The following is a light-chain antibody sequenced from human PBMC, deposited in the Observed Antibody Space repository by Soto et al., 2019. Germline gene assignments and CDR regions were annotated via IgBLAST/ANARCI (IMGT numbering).Light chain of an antibody. V-gene: IGLV1-40*01. CDR3: QSYDSSLSGPWI. CDR1: SSNIGAGYD. Sequence: QSVLTQPPSVSGAPGQRVTISCTGSSSNIGAGYDVRWYQQLPGTAPKLLIYGNSNRPSGVPDRFSGSKSGTSASLAITGLQAEDEADYYCQSYDSSLSGPWIFGGGTKLTVL. CDR2: GNS. J-gene: IGLJ2*01.